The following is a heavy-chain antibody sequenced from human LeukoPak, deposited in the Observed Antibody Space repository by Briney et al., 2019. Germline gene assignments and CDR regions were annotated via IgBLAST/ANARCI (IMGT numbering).Heavy chain of an antibody. V-gene: IGHV3-30*18. Sequence: PGGSLRLSCAASGITFSRYGLHWVRQAPGKGLEWVAVISYDGSNKYYADSVKGRFTISRDNSKNTLYLQMNSLRAEDTAVYYCAKDATRYSYGYPPEYWGQGTLVTVSS. D-gene: IGHD5-18*01. CDR3: AKDATRYSYGYPPEY. CDR1: GITFSRYG. CDR2: ISYDGSNK. J-gene: IGHJ4*02.